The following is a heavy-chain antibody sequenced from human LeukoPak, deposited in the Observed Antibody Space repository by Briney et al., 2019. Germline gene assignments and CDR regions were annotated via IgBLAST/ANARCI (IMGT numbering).Heavy chain of an antibody. CDR1: GYTFTGYY. D-gene: IGHD6-6*01. CDR3: ARSMSAARIYNFDY. Sequence: GASVKVSCKASGYTFTGYYMHWVRQAPGQGLEWMGWISAYNGYTNYAQKFQGRVTMTTDTSTGTAYMELRSLISDDTAVYYCARSMSAARIYNFDYWGQGTLVTVSS. V-gene: IGHV1-18*04. CDR2: ISAYNGYT. J-gene: IGHJ4*02.